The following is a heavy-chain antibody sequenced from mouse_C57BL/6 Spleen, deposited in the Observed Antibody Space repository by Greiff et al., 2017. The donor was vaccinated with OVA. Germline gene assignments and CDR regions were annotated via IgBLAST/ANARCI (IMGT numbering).Heavy chain of an antibody. CDR3: TAGTGAY. J-gene: IGHJ3*01. V-gene: IGHV6-3*01. D-gene: IGHD4-1*01. CDR1: GFTFSNYW. Sequence: DVQLQESGGGLVQPGGSMKLSCVASGFTFSNYWMNWVRQSPEKGLEWVAQIRLKSDNYATHYAESVKGGFTISRDDSKSSVYLQMNNLRAEDTGIYYCTAGTGAYWGQGTLVTVSA. CDR2: IRLKSDNYAT.